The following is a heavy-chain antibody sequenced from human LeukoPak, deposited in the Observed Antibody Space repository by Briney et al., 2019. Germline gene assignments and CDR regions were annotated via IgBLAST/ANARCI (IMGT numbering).Heavy chain of an antibody. V-gene: IGHV3-23*01. D-gene: IGHD2-15*01. CDR3: AKGTLGSCSGASCYPLDY. CDR1: GFTCSSHA. CDR2: ITDSGINT. J-gene: IGHJ4*02. Sequence: GGSLRLSCAASGFTCSSHAMSGVRQAPVKGVEWVSVITDSGINTYYTHSVKGRFTISRDNSKNTLYLQMNSLRAEDTAVYYCAKGTLGSCSGASCYPLDYWGQGTLVTVSS.